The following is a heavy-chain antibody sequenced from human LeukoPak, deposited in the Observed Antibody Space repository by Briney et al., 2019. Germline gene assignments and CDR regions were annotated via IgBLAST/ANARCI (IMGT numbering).Heavy chain of an antibody. V-gene: IGHV4-59*01. Sequence: SETLSLTCAVYGGSFSGYYWSWIRQPPGKGLEWIGYIYYSGSTNYNPSLKSRVTISVDTSKNQFSLKLSSVTAADTAVYYCARVGGYSSSWFIGAFDIWGQGTMVTVSS. J-gene: IGHJ3*02. CDR1: GGSFSGYY. CDR2: IYYSGST. D-gene: IGHD6-13*01. CDR3: ARVGGYSSSWFIGAFDI.